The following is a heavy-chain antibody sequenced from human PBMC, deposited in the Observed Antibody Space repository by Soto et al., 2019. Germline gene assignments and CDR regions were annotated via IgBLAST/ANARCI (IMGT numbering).Heavy chain of an antibody. CDR3: ARDGVYGSLSY. J-gene: IGHJ4*02. Sequence: EVQLVESGGGLVQPGGSLRLSCTASGFTFSSYDMHWVRQATGKGLEWVSAIGTAGDTYYPGSVKGRFTISRENAKNSLYLQMNSLRAGDTAVYYCARDGVYGSLSYWGQGTLVTVSS. CDR2: IGTAGDT. D-gene: IGHD2-8*01. CDR1: GFTFSSYD. V-gene: IGHV3-13*01.